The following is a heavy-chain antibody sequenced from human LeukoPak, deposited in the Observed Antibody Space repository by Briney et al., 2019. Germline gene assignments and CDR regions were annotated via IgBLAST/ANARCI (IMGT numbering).Heavy chain of an antibody. CDR1: GFTVSSNY. D-gene: IGHD1-26*01. Sequence: GGSLRLSCAASGFTVSSNYMSWVRQAPGKGLEWVSVVYNGDSTYYADSVRGRFTISRDNSKNTLYLQMNSLRAEDTAVYYCARISAGAADYWGQGTLVTVSS. CDR2: VYNGDST. CDR3: ARISAGAADY. J-gene: IGHJ4*02. V-gene: IGHV3-53*01.